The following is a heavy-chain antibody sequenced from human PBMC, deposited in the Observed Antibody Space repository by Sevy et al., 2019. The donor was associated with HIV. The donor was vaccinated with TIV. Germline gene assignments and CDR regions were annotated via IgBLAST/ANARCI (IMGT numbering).Heavy chain of an antibody. CDR2: ISYDGRNK. V-gene: IGHV3-30*18. CDR3: AKDFTGYNGMDV. Sequence: GGSLRLSCAVSGIIFTTSGMHWVRQAPGEGLKWVAVISYDGRNKFYGDSVKGRFTISRDNSKNILYLQMNSLRVEDTAVYYCAKDFTGYNGMDVWGQGTMVTVSS. D-gene: IGHD3-9*01. J-gene: IGHJ6*02. CDR1: GIIFTTSG.